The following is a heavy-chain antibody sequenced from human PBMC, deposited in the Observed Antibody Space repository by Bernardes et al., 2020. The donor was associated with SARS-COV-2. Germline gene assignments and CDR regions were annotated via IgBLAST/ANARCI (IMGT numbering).Heavy chain of an antibody. CDR2: INPNSGGT. CDR3: ARAPTIVVVPAASGRNWFDP. CDR1: GYTFTGYY. J-gene: IGHJ5*02. Sequence: ASVKVSCKASGYTFTGYYMHWVRQAPGQGLEWMGWINPNSGGTNYAQKFQGRVTMTRDTSISTAYMELSRLRSDDTAVYYCARAPTIVVVPAASGRNWFDPWGQGTLVTVSS. V-gene: IGHV1-2*02. D-gene: IGHD2-2*01.